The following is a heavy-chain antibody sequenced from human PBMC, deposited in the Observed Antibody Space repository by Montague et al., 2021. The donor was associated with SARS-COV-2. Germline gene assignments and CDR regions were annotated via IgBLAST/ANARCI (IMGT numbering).Heavy chain of an antibody. J-gene: IGHJ4*02. CDR3: ARAPIYRSSWYAYFDY. CDR1: GDSMNNYY. Sequence: SETLSLTCTVSGDSMNNYYWSWIRQPPGKGLEWIGYINYSGSTHXNPSLQSRVTLSKDTSKNQSSLRLTSVTAADTAIYFCARAPIYRSSWYAYFDYWGQGTLVTVSS. CDR2: INYSGST. D-gene: IGHD6-13*01. V-gene: IGHV4-59*01.